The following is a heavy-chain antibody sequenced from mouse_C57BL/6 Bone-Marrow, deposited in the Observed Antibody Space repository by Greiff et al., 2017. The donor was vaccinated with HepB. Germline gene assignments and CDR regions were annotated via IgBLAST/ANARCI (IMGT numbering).Heavy chain of an antibody. CDR2: IDPSDSYT. CDR3: AREVGY. Sequence: QVQLQQPGAELVRPGTSVKLSCKASGYTFTSYWMHWVKQRPGQGLEWIGVIDPSDSYTNYNQKFKGKATLTVDTSSSTAYMQLSSLTSEDSAVNYCAREVGYWGQGTSVTVAS. V-gene: IGHV1-59*01. CDR1: GYTFTSYW. J-gene: IGHJ4*01.